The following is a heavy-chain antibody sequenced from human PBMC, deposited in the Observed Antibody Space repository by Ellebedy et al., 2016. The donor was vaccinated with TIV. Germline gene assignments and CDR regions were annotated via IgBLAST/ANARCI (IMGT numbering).Heavy chain of an antibody. CDR1: GYIFTGYY. D-gene: IGHD6-6*01. V-gene: IGHV1-2*02. CDR2: ISPKSGDT. CDR3: AREYSSSSGRVFDY. J-gene: IGHJ4*02. Sequence: ASVKVSCKASGYIFTGYYMHWVRQAPGQGLEWMGWISPKSGDTNYAQKFQGRVTMTRDTSLSTAYMELSRLRSDDTAVYFCAREYSSSSGRVFDYWGQGTLVTVSS.